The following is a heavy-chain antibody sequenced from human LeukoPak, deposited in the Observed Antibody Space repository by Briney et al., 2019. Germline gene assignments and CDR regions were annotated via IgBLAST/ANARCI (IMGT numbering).Heavy chain of an antibody. CDR2: IKRDGSEK. D-gene: IGHD6-13*01. V-gene: IGHV3-7*01. CDR1: GFTFSNYW. CDR3: AREGVYSSSWLGFDY. J-gene: IGHJ4*02. Sequence: PGGSLRPSCAASGFTFSNYWMSWVRQAPGKGLEWVANIKRDGSEKYYVDSVKGRFTISRDNAKNSLYLQMNSLRAEDTAVYYCAREGVYSSSWLGFDYWGQGTLVTVSS.